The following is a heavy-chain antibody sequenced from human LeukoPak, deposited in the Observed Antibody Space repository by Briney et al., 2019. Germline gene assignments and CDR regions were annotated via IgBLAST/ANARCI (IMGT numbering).Heavy chain of an antibody. CDR1: GFTFSSYA. Sequence: PGRSLRLSCAASGFTFSSYAMHWVRQAPGKGLEWVAVISYDGSNKYYADSVKGRFTISRDNSKNTLYLQMNSLRAEDTAVYYCAGSPTAMVNYFDYWGQGTLVTVSS. J-gene: IGHJ4*02. D-gene: IGHD5-18*01. CDR2: ISYDGSNK. V-gene: IGHV3-30*04. CDR3: AGSPTAMVNYFDY.